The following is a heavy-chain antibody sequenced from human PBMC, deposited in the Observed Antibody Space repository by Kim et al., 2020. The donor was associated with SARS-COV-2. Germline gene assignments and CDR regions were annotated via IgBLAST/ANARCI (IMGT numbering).Heavy chain of an antibody. V-gene: IGHV4-59*13. Sequence: SETLSLTCTVSGGSISSYYWSWIRQPPGKGLEWIGYIYYSGSTNYNPSLKSRVTISVDTSKIQFSLKLSSVTAADTAVYYCARRAKTTIFGVNYWYFDLWGRGTLVTVSS. CDR1: GGSISSYY. D-gene: IGHD3-3*01. J-gene: IGHJ2*01. CDR2: IYYSGST. CDR3: ARRAKTTIFGVNYWYFDL.